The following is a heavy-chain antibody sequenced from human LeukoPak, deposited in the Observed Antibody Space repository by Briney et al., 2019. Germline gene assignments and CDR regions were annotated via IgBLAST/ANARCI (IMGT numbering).Heavy chain of an antibody. V-gene: IGHV4-34*01. CDR1: GGSFSGYY. J-gene: IGHJ4*02. Sequence: SETLSLTCAVYGGSFSGYYWSWIRQPPGKGLEWIGEINHSGNTNYNPSLKSRVTISVDTSKNQFSLKLRSVTAADTALYYCARVGGDSGYDFGALDYWGQGTLVTVSS. CDR2: INHSGNT. CDR3: ARVGGDSGYDFGALDY. D-gene: IGHD5-12*01.